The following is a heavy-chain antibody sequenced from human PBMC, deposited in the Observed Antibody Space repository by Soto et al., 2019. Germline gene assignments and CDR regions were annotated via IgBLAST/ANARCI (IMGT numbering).Heavy chain of an antibody. D-gene: IGHD2-15*01. J-gene: IGHJ6*02. Sequence: GGSLRLSCAASGFTFSSYAMHWVRQAPGKGLEWVAVISYDGSNKYYADSVKGRFTISRDNSKNTLYLQMNSLRAEDTAVYYCGRGFCSGGSCSSSYYYYGRDVWGQGTTVTVSS. CDR3: GRGFCSGGSCSSSYYYYGRDV. V-gene: IGHV3-30-3*01. CDR1: GFTFSSYA. CDR2: ISYDGSNK.